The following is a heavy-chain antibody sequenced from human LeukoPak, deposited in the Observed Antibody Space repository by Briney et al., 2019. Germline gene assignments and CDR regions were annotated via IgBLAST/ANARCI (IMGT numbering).Heavy chain of an antibody. V-gene: IGHV3-21*01. Sequence: GGSLRLSCAASGFTFSSYSMNWVRQAPGKGLEWVSSISSSSSYIYYADSVKGRFTISRDNAKNSLYLQMNSLRAEDTAVYYCARAPSALVGAVDYWGQGTLVTVSS. CDR1: GFTFSSYS. D-gene: IGHD1-26*01. CDR3: ARAPSALVGAVDY. CDR2: ISSSSSYI. J-gene: IGHJ4*02.